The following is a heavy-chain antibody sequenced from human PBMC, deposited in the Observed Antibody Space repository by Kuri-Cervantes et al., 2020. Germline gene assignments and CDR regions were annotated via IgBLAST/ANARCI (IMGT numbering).Heavy chain of an antibody. J-gene: IGHJ2*01. V-gene: IGHV4-39*01. CDR3: ATNYGGNTAYWYFDL. D-gene: IGHD4-23*01. CDR2: IYYSGST. Sequence: SETLSLTCTVSGGSVSSSSYYWGWIRQPPGKGLEWIGSIYYSGSTYYNPSLKSRVTISVDTSKNQFSLKLSSVTAADTAVYYCATNYGGNTAYWYFDLWGRGTLVTVSS. CDR1: GGSVSSSSYY.